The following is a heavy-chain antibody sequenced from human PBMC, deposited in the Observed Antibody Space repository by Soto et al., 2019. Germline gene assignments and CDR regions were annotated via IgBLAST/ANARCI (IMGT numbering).Heavy chain of an antibody. V-gene: IGHV2-70*01. D-gene: IGHD2-2*01. CDR2: IDWDDDK. CDR3: ARILNPSSTSCSSNDNWFDP. J-gene: IGHJ5*02. Sequence: SGPTLVNPTQTLTLTCTFSGFSLSTSGMCVSWIRQPPGKALEWLALIDWDDDKYYSTSLKTRLTISKDTSKNQVVLTMTNMDPVDTATYYCARILNPSSTSCSSNDNWFDPWGQGTLVTVS. CDR1: GFSLSTSGMC.